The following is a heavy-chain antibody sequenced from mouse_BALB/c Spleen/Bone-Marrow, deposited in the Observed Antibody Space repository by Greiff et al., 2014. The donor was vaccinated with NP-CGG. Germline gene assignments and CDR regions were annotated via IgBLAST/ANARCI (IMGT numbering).Heavy chain of an antibody. V-gene: IGHV1-14*01. J-gene: IGHJ2*01. Sequence: EVQVVESGPELVKPGASVKMSCKASGYTFTSYVTHWMKQKPGQGLEWIGYINPYNDGTKYNETFKGKATLTSDKSSSTAYMDLSSLTSGDSAVYFCARSEYFGSSYDYWGQGTTLTVSS. CDR3: ARSEYFGSSYDY. CDR1: GYTFTSYV. CDR2: INPYNDGT. D-gene: IGHD1-1*01.